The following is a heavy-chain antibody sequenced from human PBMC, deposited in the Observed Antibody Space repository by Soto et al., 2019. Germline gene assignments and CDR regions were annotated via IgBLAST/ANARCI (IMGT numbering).Heavy chain of an antibody. CDR3: ARTNYYDTRGRPNWFDP. CDR2: MNPNSGNT. D-gene: IGHD3-22*01. Sequence: QVHLVQSGAEVKKPGASVKVSCKASGYTFTSYDINWVRQATGQGLEWMGWMNPNSGNTGYAQKFQGRVTMTRNTAISTAYMELSSLRSEDTAVYYCARTNYYDTRGRPNWFDPWGQGTLVTVSS. CDR1: GYTFTSYD. V-gene: IGHV1-8*01. J-gene: IGHJ5*02.